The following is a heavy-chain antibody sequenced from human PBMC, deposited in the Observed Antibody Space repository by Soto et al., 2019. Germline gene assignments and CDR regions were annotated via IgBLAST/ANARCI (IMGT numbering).Heavy chain of an antibody. V-gene: IGHV4-39*01. J-gene: IGHJ4*02. D-gene: IGHD6-19*01. CDR2: VSYSGST. CDR1: GGSISNSSYL. CDR3: SRIAVSGPITGFDY. Sequence: QLQLQKSGPRLVKPSETLSLTCTVSGGSISNSSYLWGWIRQPPGKGLQWIGSVSYSGSTYYNPSLKSRVTISVDTSKTQSSLRLSPVTAADTAVYYWSRIAVSGPITGFDYWGQGALVTVSS.